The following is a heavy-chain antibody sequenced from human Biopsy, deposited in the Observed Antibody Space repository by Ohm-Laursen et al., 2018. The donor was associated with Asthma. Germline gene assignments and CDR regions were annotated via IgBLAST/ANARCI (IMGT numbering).Heavy chain of an antibody. CDR3: ARASVAASSNWFDP. J-gene: IGHJ5*02. CDR2: IHYSGST. V-gene: IGHV4-30-4*01. CDR1: GASIKTDDRY. D-gene: IGHD6-19*01. Sequence: TLSLTCTVSGASIKTDDRYWSWLRQPPGKGLEWFRFIHYSGSTSYNPSLKGGVTISVDTSKNQFSLKLSSVTAADTAVYYCARASVAASSNWFDPWGQGTLVTVSS.